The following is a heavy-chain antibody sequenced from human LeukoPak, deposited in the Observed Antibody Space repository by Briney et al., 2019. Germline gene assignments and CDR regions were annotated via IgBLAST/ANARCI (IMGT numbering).Heavy chain of an antibody. D-gene: IGHD4-17*01. J-gene: IGHJ4*02. CDR1: GFTFSSYS. CDR3: ARVGDTVTREFDY. Sequence: GGSLRLSCAASGFTFSSYSMNWVRQAPGKGLEWVSSISSSSSYIYYADSVKGRFTISRDNAKNSLYLQMNSLRAEDTAVYYCARVGDTVTREFDYWGQGTLVTISS. CDR2: ISSSSSYI. V-gene: IGHV3-21*01.